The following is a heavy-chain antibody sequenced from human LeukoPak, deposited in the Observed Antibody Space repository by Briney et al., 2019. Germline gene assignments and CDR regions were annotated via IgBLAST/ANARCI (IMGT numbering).Heavy chain of an antibody. CDR2: INPNSGGT. CDR3: ARFRSAAGLPYYFDY. Sequence: ASVKVSCKASGYTFTGYYMHWVRQAPGQGLEWMGWINPNSGGTNYAQKFQGRVTMTRDTSISIAYMELSRLRSDDTAVYYCARFRSAAGLPYYFDYWGQGTLVTVSS. J-gene: IGHJ4*02. V-gene: IGHV1-2*02. CDR1: GYTFTGYY. D-gene: IGHD6-13*01.